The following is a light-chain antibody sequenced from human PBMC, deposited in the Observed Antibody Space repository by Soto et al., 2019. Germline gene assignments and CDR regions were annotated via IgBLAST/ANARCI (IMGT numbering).Light chain of an antibody. CDR2: EVR. J-gene: IGLJ1*01. V-gene: IGLV2-14*01. CDR1: MRDVGAYNL. CDR3: SSFTTSRFYV. Sequence: QSVLTQPASVSGSPGQSITISCAGTMRDVGAYNLVSWYQQHPGRAPQLIIYEVRNRPSGISFRFSGSKSGNTASLTISGLQAEDEADYYCSSFTTSRFYVFGPGTKLTVL.